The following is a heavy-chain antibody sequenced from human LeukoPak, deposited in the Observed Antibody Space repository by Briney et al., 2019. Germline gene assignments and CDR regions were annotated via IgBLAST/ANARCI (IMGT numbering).Heavy chain of an antibody. J-gene: IGHJ6*02. CDR2: INPNSGRT. CDR3: ASTVGRGATPTYYYYGMDV. D-gene: IGHD2-15*01. Sequence: GASVTVSCKASGYTFTGYYMHWVRQAPGQGLEWKGWINPNSGRTNYAQKFQGRVTMTRDTSISTAYMELSRLRSDDTAVYYCASTVGRGATPTYYYYGMDVWGQGTTVTVSS. V-gene: IGHV1-2*02. CDR1: GYTFTGYY.